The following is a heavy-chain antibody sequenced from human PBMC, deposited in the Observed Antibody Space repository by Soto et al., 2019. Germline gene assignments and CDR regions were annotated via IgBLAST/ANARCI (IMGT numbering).Heavy chain of an antibody. CDR3: ARRLPRSGFDY. CDR2: IYYSGST. D-gene: IGHD3-10*01. V-gene: IGHV4-59*12. J-gene: IGHJ4*02. Sequence: PSETLSLTCTVSGGSISSYYWSWIRQPPGKGLEWIGYIYYSGSTNYNPSLKSRVTISVDTSKNQFSLKLSSVTAADTAVYYCARRLPRSGFDYWGQGNLVTVSS. CDR1: GGSISSYY.